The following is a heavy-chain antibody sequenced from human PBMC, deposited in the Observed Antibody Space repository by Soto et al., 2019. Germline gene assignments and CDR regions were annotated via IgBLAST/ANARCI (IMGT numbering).Heavy chain of an antibody. Sequence: QVQLVQSGAEVKNPGASVKLSCKASGYTFTNYYLHWVRQAPGQGLEWVGMINPSARSASYAQKLRGRLTMDRDTSTTTVYIELSRLTSEDTAMYYCARDNSAANGVLDHWGLGTLVTVSS. CDR1: GYTFTNYY. CDR3: ARDNSAANGVLDH. V-gene: IGHV1-46*04. CDR2: INPSARSA. D-gene: IGHD1-1*01. J-gene: IGHJ4*02.